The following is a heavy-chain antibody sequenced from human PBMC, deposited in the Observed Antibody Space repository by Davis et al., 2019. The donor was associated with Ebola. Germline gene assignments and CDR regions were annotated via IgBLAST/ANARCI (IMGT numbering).Heavy chain of an antibody. D-gene: IGHD6-19*01. CDR3: ARGGRGSVAGKSWFDP. V-gene: IGHV1-69*06. CDR1: GYTFTSYG. CDR2: IIPIFGTE. J-gene: IGHJ5*02. Sequence: SVKVSCKASGYTFTSYGISWVRQAPGQGLEWMGGIIPIFGTENYAQKFQGRVTITADTSTSTAYMELSSLRSGDTAVYYCARGGRGSVAGKSWFDPWGQGTLVTVSS.